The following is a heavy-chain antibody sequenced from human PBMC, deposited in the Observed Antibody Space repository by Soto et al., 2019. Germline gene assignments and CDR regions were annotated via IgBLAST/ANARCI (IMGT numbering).Heavy chain of an antibody. CDR3: ERIEYSDYRT. V-gene: IGHV4-39*02. J-gene: IGHJ4*02. Sequence: PSSTXSLTCTVSVFSIKVGCYYLGWIRQPPGKGLEWVGTIYYSGTTYYNPSLKSRLTISLDTSKNHFSLDLSSVTAADTAFYYCERIEYSDYRTWGQGNMVKVSS. CDR2: IYYSGTT. D-gene: IGHD5-12*01. CDR1: VFSIKVGCYY.